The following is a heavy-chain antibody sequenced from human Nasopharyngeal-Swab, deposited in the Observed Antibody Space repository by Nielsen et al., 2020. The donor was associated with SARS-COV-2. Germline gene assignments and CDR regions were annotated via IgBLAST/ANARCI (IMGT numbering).Heavy chain of an antibody. J-gene: IGHJ4*02. CDR3: AKDQTYCSGGSCLNYFDY. Sequence: GESLKISCAASGFTFSSYAMSWVRQAPGKGLEWVSAISCSGGSTYYADSVKGRFTISRDNSKNTLYLQMNSLRAEDTAVYYCAKDQTYCSGGSCLNYFDYWGQGTLVTVSS. CDR2: ISCSGGST. V-gene: IGHV3-23*01. CDR1: GFTFSSYA. D-gene: IGHD2-15*01.